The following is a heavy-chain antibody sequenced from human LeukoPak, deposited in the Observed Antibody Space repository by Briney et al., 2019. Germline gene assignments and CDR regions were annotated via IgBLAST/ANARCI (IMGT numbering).Heavy chain of an antibody. CDR3: ASSYSGSYYYYGMDV. CDR2: MNPNSGNT. D-gene: IGHD1-26*01. J-gene: IGHJ6*02. Sequence: ASVKVSCKASGYTFTSYDINWVRQATGQGLEWMGWMNPNSGNTGYAQKFQGRVTMTRNTSISTAYMELSSLRSEDTAVYYCASSYSGSYYYYGMDVWGQGTTVTVSS. V-gene: IGHV1-8*01. CDR1: GYTFTSYD.